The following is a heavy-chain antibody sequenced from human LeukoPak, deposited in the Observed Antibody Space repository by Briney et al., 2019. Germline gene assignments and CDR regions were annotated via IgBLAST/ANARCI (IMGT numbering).Heavy chain of an antibody. J-gene: IGHJ6*03. D-gene: IGHD3-3*01. CDR3: AKDGAHLLRLEYYYMDV. CDR2: VWYDGDNK. V-gene: IGHV3-33*03. CDR1: GFAFSYYG. Sequence: GGSLRLSCAASGFAFSYYGMHWVRQAPGKGLGWVAVVWYDGDNKYYAESVKGRFTISRDNSKNTLYLQMNSLRAEDTAVYYCAKDGAHLLRLEYYYMDVWGKGTTVTVSS.